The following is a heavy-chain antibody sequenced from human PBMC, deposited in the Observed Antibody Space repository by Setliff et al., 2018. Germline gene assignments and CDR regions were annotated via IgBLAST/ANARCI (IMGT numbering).Heavy chain of an antibody. Sequence: PSETLSLTCTVSGASISDYYWTWIRRPAGKELEWIGRVSASGSTTYNPSLKSRVTMSVDTSRNQISLNLTSVTAADTAMYYCARERTIFGILVISGWFDPWGQGTVVTVSS. CDR2: VSASGST. CDR1: GASISDYY. CDR3: ARERTIFGILVISGWFDP. D-gene: IGHD3-3*01. V-gene: IGHV4-4*07. J-gene: IGHJ5*02.